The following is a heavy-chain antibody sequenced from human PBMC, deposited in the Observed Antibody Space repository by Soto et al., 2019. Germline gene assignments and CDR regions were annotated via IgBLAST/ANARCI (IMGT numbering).Heavy chain of an antibody. CDR3: ARGCGSYWGTGY. J-gene: IGHJ4*02. D-gene: IGHD1-26*01. Sequence: SVKGRFTISRDNAKNSLYLQMNSLRAEDTAVYYCARGCGSYWGTGYWGQGTLVTVSS. V-gene: IGHV3-21*01.